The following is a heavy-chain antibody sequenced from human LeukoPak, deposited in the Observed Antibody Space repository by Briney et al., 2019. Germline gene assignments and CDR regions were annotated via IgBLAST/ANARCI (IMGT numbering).Heavy chain of an antibody. CDR2: ISGSGGST. V-gene: IGHV3-23*01. CDR1: GFTFSSCA. Sequence: GGSLRLSCAASGFTFSSCAMSWVRQAPGKGLEWVSAISGSGGSTYYAGSVKGRFTISRDNSKNTLFLQMNSLRAEDTAVYYCAKGTYSSSPRDYWGQGTLVIVSS. J-gene: IGHJ4*02. CDR3: AKGTYSSSPRDY. D-gene: IGHD6-6*01.